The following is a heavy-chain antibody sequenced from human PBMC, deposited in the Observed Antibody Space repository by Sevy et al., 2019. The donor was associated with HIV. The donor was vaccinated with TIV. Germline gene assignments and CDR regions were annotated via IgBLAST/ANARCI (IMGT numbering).Heavy chain of an antibody. Sequence: GGYLRLSCAASGLNFDDYGMSWVRQAPGKGLEWVSAINWNGVGTSYADSVKGRFTISRDNAKNSLYVQMNSLRAEDTALYYCARERSCGGDCYYFDYWGQGTLVIVSS. CDR2: INWNGVGT. CDR1: GLNFDDYG. V-gene: IGHV3-20*04. J-gene: IGHJ4*02. CDR3: ARERSCGGDCYYFDY. D-gene: IGHD2-21*02.